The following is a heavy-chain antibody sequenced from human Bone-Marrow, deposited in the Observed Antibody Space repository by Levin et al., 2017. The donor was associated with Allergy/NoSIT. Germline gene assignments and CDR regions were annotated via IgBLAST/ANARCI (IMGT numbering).Heavy chain of an antibody. CDR1: GFTFSSYG. D-gene: IGHD1-7*01. V-gene: IGHV3-30*18. J-gene: IGHJ6*02. CDR3: AKDGASGGTILYYYGMDV. Sequence: LSLTCAASGFTFSSYGIHWVRQAPGKGLQWVAVISDDGTNTYYADSVKGRFTISRDNSKNTLYLQMNSLRAEDTAVYYCAKDGASGGTILYYYGMDVWGQGTTVTVSS. CDR2: ISDDGTNT.